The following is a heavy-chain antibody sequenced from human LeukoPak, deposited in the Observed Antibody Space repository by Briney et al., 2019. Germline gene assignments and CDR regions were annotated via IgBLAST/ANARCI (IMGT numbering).Heavy chain of an antibody. V-gene: IGHV1-2*02. J-gene: IGHJ5*02. CDR1: GYTFTGYY. CDR3: ARASTYYYDSSGYWMSDWFDP. D-gene: IGHD3-22*01. CDR2: INPNSGGT. Sequence: ASVKVSCKASGYTFTGYYMHWVRQAPGQGLEWMGWINPNSGGTNYAQKFQGRVTMTRDTSIGTAYMEPSRLRSDDTAVYYCARASTYYYDSSGYWMSDWFDPWGQGTLVTVSS.